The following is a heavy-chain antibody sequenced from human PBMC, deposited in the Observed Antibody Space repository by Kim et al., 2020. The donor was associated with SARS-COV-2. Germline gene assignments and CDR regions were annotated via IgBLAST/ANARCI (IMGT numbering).Heavy chain of an antibody. CDR1: SGSIGDTDYY. CDR3: ARQTYSTTWYSFDS. CDR2: IYYSGHT. V-gene: IGHV4-39*01. Sequence: SETLSLTCSVSSGSIGDTDYYWGWIRQSPGKGLEWIGSIYYSGHTYDNPSLNGRLSMSVDTSKNQFSLRLSSVTAADTAVYYCARQTYSTTWYSFDSWGQGILVTVSS. D-gene: IGHD6-13*01. J-gene: IGHJ4*02.